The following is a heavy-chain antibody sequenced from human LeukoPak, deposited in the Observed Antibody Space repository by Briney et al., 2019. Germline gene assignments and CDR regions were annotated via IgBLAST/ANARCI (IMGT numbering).Heavy chain of an antibody. CDR2: IYYSGST. Sequence: ETLSLTCTVSGGSISSYYWSLIRQPPGKGVEWIGYIYYSGSTNYNPSLKSRVTIPVHTSKHQFSVKLSSVPAADTAVYYCASGAYYYGSGTGWFDPWGQGTLVPVSS. CDR3: ASGAYYYGSGTGWFDP. D-gene: IGHD3-10*01. V-gene: IGHV4-59*01. J-gene: IGHJ5*02. CDR1: GGSISSYY.